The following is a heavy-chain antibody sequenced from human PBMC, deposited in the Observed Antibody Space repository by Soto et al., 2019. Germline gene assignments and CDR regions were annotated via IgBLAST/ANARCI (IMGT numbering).Heavy chain of an antibody. J-gene: IGHJ5*02. CDR2: IYPGDSDT. CDR1: GYIFTSYW. D-gene: IGHD3-22*01. CDR3: ARRSYYYDSSGYYFWFDP. Sequence: GESLKISCNGSGYIFTSYWIGWVRQMPGKGLEWMGIIYPGDSDTRYSPSFQGQVTISADKSISTAYLQWSSLKASDTAMYYCARRSYYYDSSGYYFWFDPWGQGTLVTVSS. V-gene: IGHV5-51*01.